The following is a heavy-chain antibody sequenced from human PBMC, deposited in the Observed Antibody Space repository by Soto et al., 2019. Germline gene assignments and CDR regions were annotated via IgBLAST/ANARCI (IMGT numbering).Heavy chain of an antibody. J-gene: IGHJ5*02. V-gene: IGHV4-34*01. CDR3: AKRGYCSGGSCYSGWFDP. D-gene: IGHD2-15*01. Sequence: SETLSLTCAVYGGSFSGYYWSWIRQPPGKGLEWIGEINHSGSTNYNPSLKSRVTISVDTSKNQFSLKLSSVTAADTAVYYCAKRGYCSGGSCYSGWFDPWGQGTLVTVSS. CDR2: INHSGST. CDR1: GGSFSGYY.